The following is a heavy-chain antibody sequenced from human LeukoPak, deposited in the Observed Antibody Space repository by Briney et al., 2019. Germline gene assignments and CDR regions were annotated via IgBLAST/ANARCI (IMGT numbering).Heavy chain of an antibody. J-gene: IGHJ4*02. Sequence: LSGGSLRLSCAASGFTFSSYSMNWVRQAPGKGLECVSSISGSGDTTYYADSVKGRFTISRDTSKNTLYLQMNSLRAEDTAVYYCARRAGAYSHPYDYWGQGTLVTVSS. V-gene: IGHV3-23*01. CDR1: GFTFSSYS. D-gene: IGHD4/OR15-4a*01. CDR3: ARRAGAYSHPYDY. CDR2: ISGSGDTT.